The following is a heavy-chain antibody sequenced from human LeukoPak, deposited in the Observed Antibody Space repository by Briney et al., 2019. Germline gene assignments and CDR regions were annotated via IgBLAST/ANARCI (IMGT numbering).Heavy chain of an antibody. D-gene: IGHD3-22*01. CDR2: IYYSGST. CDR3: ARDQSYYYDSSGLYWYFVL. Sequence: PSETLSLTCTVSGGSISSYYWSWIRQPPGKGLEWIGYIYYSGSTNYNPSLKSRVTISVDTSKNQFSLKLSSVTAADTAVYYCARDQSYYYDSSGLYWYFVLWGRGTLVTVSS. CDR1: GGSISSYY. J-gene: IGHJ2*01. V-gene: IGHV4-59*01.